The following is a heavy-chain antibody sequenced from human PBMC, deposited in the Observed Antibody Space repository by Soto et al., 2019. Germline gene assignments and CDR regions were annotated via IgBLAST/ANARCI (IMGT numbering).Heavy chain of an antibody. CDR3: AKFISYCTNGVCPDY. V-gene: IGHV3-23*01. J-gene: IGHJ4*02. CDR1: GFTFSSYA. CDR2: ISGSGGST. Sequence: EVQLLESGGGLVQPGGSLRLSCAASGFTFSSYAMSWVRQAPGKGLEWVSAISGSGGSTYCAASVKGRFTISRDNSRNTLYLQMNSLRAEDTAVYYCAKFISYCTNGVCPDYWGQGTLVTVSS. D-gene: IGHD2-8*01.